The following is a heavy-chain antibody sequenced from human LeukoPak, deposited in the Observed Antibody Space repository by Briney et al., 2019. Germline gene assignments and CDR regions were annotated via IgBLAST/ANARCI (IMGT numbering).Heavy chain of an antibody. CDR2: ISAYNGNT. CDR1: GYTFTSYA. D-gene: IGHD1-1*01. CDR3: ARERGPTGGAQDY. V-gene: IGHV1-18*01. Sequence: GASVTVSCKASGYTFTSYAISWVRQAPGQGLEWMGWISAYNGNTHYAQKVQDRVTMTTDTSTSTAYMELRSLRSDDTAVYYCARERGPTGGAQDYWGQGTLVTVSS. J-gene: IGHJ4*02.